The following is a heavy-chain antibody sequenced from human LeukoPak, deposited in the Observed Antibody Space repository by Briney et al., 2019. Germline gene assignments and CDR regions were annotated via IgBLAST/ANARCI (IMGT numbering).Heavy chain of an antibody. CDR1: GYTFTGYY. CDR3: ARDLISRWGYYYYGMDV. CDR2: INPNSGGT. J-gene: IGHJ6*02. V-gene: IGHV1-2*02. Sequence: GASVKVSCKASGYTFTGYYMLWVRQAPGQGLEWMGWINPNSGGTNYAQKFQGRVTMTRDTSISTAYMELSRLRSDDTAVYYCARDLISRWGYYYYGMDVWGQGTTVTVSS. D-gene: IGHD1-26*01.